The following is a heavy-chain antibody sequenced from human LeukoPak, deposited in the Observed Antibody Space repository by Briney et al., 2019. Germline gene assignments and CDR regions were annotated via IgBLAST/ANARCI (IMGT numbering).Heavy chain of an antibody. V-gene: IGHV4-34*01. J-gene: IGHJ5*02. CDR2: MNHSGST. D-gene: IGHD6-19*01. Sequence: SQTLSLTCAVDGGSFSGYYWSWIRQPPGKGLEWLGEMNHSGSTNYNPSLKSRLTISVDTSKNQFSLKLSSVTAADKAVYYCVRSQYSSGWYWFDPWGQGTLVTVSS. CDR3: VRSQYSSGWYWFDP. CDR1: GGSFSGYY.